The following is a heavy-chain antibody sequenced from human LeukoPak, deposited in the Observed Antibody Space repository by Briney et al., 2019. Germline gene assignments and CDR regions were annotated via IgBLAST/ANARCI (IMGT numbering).Heavy chain of an antibody. CDR1: GFSLSGYW. CDR2: NNGDGSTT. J-gene: IGHJ4*02. CDR3: ATWGYCTNGVCYTRVY. Sequence: GGSLRLSCVASGFSLSGYWMYWVRQAPGKGLMYISRNNGDGSTTNYADVVKGRFTISRDNAKNSLYLQMNSLRAEDTAVYYCATWGYCTNGVCYTRVYWGQGTLVTVSS. D-gene: IGHD2-8*01. V-gene: IGHV3-74*01.